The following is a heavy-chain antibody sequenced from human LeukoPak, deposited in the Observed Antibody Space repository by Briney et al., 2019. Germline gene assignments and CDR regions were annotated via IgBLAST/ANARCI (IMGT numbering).Heavy chain of an antibody. V-gene: IGHV4-59*01. Sequence: SETLTLTCTVSSGSISSYDWSWIRQPPGKGLEWIGYIYYSGSTTYNPSLKSRVPISVDTSKNQFSLKLSSVTAADTAVYYCARTGTEEAYLGMDVWGKGTTVTVSS. CDR1: SGSISSYD. J-gene: IGHJ6*03. CDR2: IYYSGST. CDR3: ARTGTEEAYLGMDV. D-gene: IGHD1-1*01.